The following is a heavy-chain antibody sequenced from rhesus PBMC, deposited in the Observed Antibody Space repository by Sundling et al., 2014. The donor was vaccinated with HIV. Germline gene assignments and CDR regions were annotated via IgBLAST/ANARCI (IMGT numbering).Heavy chain of an antibody. CDR2: INGNSGST. CDR3: AREGLELWIDY. V-gene: IGHV4-80*01. Sequence: QLQLQESGPGLVKPSETLSLTCTVSNASITTYWWSWVRQPPGKGLEWIGEINGNSGSTNYNPSLKSRVTISIDTSKNQFSLKLNSVTAADTAVYYCAREGLELWIDYWGQGVLVTVSP. CDR1: NASITTYW. J-gene: IGHJ4*01. D-gene: IGHD1-1*01.